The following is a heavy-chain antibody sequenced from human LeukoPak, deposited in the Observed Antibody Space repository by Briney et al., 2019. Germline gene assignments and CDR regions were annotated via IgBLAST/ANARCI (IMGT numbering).Heavy chain of an antibody. CDR3: AKGGKWDVTPFDY. CDR1: GFTFSSYA. V-gene: IGHV3-23*01. Sequence: GGSLRLSCAASGFTFSSYAMSWVRQAPGKGLGWVSAISGGGGSTYYADSVKGRFTISRDNSKNTLYLQVNSLRAEDTAVYYCAKGGKWDVTPFDYWGQGTLVTVSS. CDR2: ISGGGGST. D-gene: IGHD1-26*01. J-gene: IGHJ4*02.